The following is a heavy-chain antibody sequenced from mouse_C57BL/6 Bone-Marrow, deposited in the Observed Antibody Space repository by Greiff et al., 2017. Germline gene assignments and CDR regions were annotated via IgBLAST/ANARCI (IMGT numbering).Heavy chain of an antibody. J-gene: IGHJ3*01. Sequence: VQLQQSGAELARPGASVKLSCKASGYTFTSYGISWVKQRTGQGLEWIGEIYPRSGNTYYNEKFKGKDTLTADKSSSTAYMELRSLTSEDSAVXFCARWPRHLRDEAWFAYWGQGTLVTVSA. CDR2: IYPRSGNT. D-gene: IGHD3-2*02. CDR3: ARWPRHLRDEAWFAY. CDR1: GYTFTSYG. V-gene: IGHV1-81*01.